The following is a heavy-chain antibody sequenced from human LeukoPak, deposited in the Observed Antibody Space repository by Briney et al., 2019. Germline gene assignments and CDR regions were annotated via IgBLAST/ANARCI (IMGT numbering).Heavy chain of an antibody. J-gene: IGHJ4*02. CDR2: IHPSGIT. Sequence: PSQTLSLTCTVSGGSLTIGSYYWTWIRHYPGKGLEWIGYIHPSGITDYNPSLRSRVTMSLAMSQNQFCLKLTSVTAADTAIYYCARGQDAFKTGYWGQGTLVTVSS. CDR3: ARGQDAFKTGY. V-gene: IGHV4-31*03. CDR1: GGSLTIGSYY. D-gene: IGHD5-24*01.